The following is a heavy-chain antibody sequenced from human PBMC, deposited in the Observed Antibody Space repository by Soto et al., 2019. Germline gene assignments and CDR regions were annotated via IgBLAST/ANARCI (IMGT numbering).Heavy chain of an antibody. J-gene: IGHJ6*03. D-gene: IGHD3-9*01. CDR3: ARVWRYYDILTGYYTPYYFMDV. CDR2: INPNSGGT. V-gene: IGHV1-2*04. Sequence: ASVKVSCKASGYTFTGYYMHWVRQAPGQGLEWMGWINPNSGGTNYAQKFQGWVTMTRDTSISTAYMELSRLRSDDTAVYYCARVWRYYDILTGYYTPYYFMDVWGKGTTVTVSS. CDR1: GYTFTGYY.